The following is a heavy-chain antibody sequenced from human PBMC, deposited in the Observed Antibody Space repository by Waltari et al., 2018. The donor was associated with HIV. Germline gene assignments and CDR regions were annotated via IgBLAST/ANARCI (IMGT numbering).Heavy chain of an antibody. CDR3: ARDKRDGGNHRAYFDY. CDR1: GGSISSYY. J-gene: IGHJ4*02. D-gene: IGHD2-15*01. V-gene: IGHV4-59*01. Sequence: QVQLQESGPGLVKPSETLSLTCTVSGGSISSYYWSWIRQPGKGLEWIGYIYDSGSTNYNPSLKSRVTISVDTSKNQFSLKLSSVTAADTAVYYCARDKRDGGNHRAYFDYWGQGSLVTVSS. CDR2: IYDSGST.